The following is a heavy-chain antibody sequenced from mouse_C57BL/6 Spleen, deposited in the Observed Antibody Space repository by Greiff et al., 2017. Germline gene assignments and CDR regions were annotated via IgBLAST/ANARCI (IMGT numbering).Heavy chain of an antibody. CDR1: GFTFSSYA. CDR2: ISDGGSYT. CDR3: ARDDGYFPSY. D-gene: IGHD2-3*01. V-gene: IGHV5-4*01. Sequence: EVMLVESGGGLVKPGGSLKLSCAASGFTFSSYAMSWVRQTPEKRLEWVAPISDGGSYTYYPDNVKGRFTISRDNAKNNLYLQMSHLKSEDTAMYYCARDDGYFPSYRGKGTTLTVSS. J-gene: IGHJ2*01.